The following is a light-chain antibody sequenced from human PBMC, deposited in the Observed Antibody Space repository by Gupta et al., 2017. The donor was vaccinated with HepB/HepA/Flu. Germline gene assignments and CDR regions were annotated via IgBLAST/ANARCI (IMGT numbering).Light chain of an antibody. Sequence: SYELTHPPSLSVSPGHTASIPCSGDKLGDKYACWYQHKPGQSPVLVIYQDSKRPSGIPERFSGSNSGNTATLTISGTQAMDEADYYCQAWDSSTRVFGGGTKLTVL. CDR1: KLGDKY. V-gene: IGLV3-1*01. CDR2: QDS. CDR3: QAWDSSTRV. J-gene: IGLJ2*01.